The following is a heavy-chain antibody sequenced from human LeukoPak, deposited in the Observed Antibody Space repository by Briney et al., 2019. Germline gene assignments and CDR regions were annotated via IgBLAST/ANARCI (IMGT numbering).Heavy chain of an antibody. CDR1: GFTFSDHY. V-gene: IGHV4-34*01. D-gene: IGHD1-1*01. Sequence: GSLRLSCAVSGFTFSDHYMGWIRQPPGKGLEWIGEIYHSGSTYYNPSLKSRVTISVDTSKNQFSLKLSSVTAADTAVYYCARDRLQLQSWGQGTLVTVSS. CDR2: IYHSGST. J-gene: IGHJ5*02. CDR3: ARDRLQLQS.